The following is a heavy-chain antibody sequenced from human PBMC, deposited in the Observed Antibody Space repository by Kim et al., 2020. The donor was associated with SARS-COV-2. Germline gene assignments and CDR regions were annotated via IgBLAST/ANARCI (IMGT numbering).Heavy chain of an antibody. V-gene: IGHV3-9*01. Sequence: GGSLRLSCAASGFTFGDYAMHWVRQAPGKGLEWVSGISWNSGSIGYADSVKGRFTISRDNAKNSLYLQMNSLRAEDTALYYCAKGAYYYDSSAGFDYWGQGTLVTVSS. D-gene: IGHD3-22*01. CDR2: ISWNSGSI. CDR3: AKGAYYYDSSAGFDY. J-gene: IGHJ4*02. CDR1: GFTFGDYA.